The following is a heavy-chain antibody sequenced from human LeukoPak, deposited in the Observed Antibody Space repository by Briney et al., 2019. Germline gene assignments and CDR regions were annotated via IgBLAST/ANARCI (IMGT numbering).Heavy chain of an antibody. CDR1: GFTFSSYA. CDR3: AKDLTPGNAWGSYRFDY. D-gene: IGHD3-16*02. J-gene: IGHJ4*02. CDR2: ISGSGDST. Sequence: GGSLRLSCAASGFTFSSYAMSWVRQAQGKGLEWVSGISGSGDSTYYADSVKGRFTISRDKSRNTLYLQMNSLGAADTAVYYCAKDLTPGNAWGSYRFDYWGQGTLVTVSS. V-gene: IGHV3-23*01.